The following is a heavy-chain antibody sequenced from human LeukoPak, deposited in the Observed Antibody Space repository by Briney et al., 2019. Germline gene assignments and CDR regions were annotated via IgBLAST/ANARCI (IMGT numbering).Heavy chain of an antibody. Sequence: GGSLRLSCAASGFTFSTYGMSWVRQAPGKGLEWVSAISGSGGSTYYADSVKGRFTISRDNAKNTLYLQMNSLRAEVTAVYYCARDSYDSSGYYYGFDNWGQGTLVTVSS. CDR3: ARDSYDSSGYYYGFDN. CDR1: GFTFSTYG. V-gene: IGHV3-23*01. CDR2: ISGSGGST. J-gene: IGHJ4*02. D-gene: IGHD3-22*01.